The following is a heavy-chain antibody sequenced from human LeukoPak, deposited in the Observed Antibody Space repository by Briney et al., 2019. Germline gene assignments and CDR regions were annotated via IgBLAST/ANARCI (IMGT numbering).Heavy chain of an antibody. Sequence: PSETLSLTCSVSGGSISRYYWSWIRQPAGKGLEWIGRIYTSGNTNYNPSLKSRVTMSVDMSRNQFSLNLRSVTAADTAVYYCARGDYGDSLNYYYYYGMDVWGQGTTVTVSS. CDR2: IYTSGNT. CDR3: ARGDYGDSLNYYYYYGMDV. V-gene: IGHV4-4*07. CDR1: GGSISRYY. D-gene: IGHD4-17*01. J-gene: IGHJ6*02.